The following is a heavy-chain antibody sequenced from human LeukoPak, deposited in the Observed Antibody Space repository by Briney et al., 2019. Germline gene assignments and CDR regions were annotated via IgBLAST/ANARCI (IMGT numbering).Heavy chain of an antibody. D-gene: IGHD3-3*01. CDR1: GFTFSSYW. J-gene: IGHJ4*02. Sequence: GGSLRLSCAASGFTFSSYWMHWVRQAPGKGLVWVSRINSDGSSTSYADSVKGRFTISRDNAKNTLYLEMNSLRAEDMAVYYCARVSGDFWSGYSFDSWGQGTLVVVSS. V-gene: IGHV3-74*01. CDR2: INSDGSST. CDR3: ARVSGDFWSGYSFDS.